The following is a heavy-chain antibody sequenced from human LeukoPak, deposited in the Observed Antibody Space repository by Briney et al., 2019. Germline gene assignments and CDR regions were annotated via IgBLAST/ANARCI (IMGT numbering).Heavy chain of an antibody. V-gene: IGHV4-59*01. CDR2: IHDSGRS. CDR1: GGPISRYY. D-gene: IGHD3-22*01. J-gene: IGHJ4*02. Sequence: SATLSLTCTVSGGPISRYYWSWIRQSPGKGLEWIAYIHDSGRSNSHPSLKSRVSISVDTSQKQFFLRLSSVTAADTAVYYCATYNSSGFGNWGQGTLVTVSS. CDR3: ATYNSSGFGN.